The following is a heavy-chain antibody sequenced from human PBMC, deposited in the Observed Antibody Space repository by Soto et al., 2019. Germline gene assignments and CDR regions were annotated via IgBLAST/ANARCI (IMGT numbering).Heavy chain of an antibody. J-gene: IGHJ3*01. Sequence: EVQMVQSGAEVKKPGESLKISCEGSGYSFSNYWIGWVRQTPGKGLEGVAIFYPGYSNARYSPSFQGQVTISVDMSLSTAYLQWTSLKASDTAIYYCARGGAWFYGSGSYYDAFDFWGQGTMVTVSS. CDR2: FYPGYSNA. D-gene: IGHD3-10*01. V-gene: IGHV5-51*03. CDR3: ARGGAWFYGSGSYYDAFDF. CDR1: GYSFSNYW.